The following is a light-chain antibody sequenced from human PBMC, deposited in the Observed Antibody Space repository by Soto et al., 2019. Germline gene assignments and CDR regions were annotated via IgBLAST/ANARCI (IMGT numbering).Light chain of an antibody. CDR2: DAS. CDR1: QDINNW. CDR3: QQYYSRRT. Sequence: DIPMTQSPSTLSAPVGVRVNLTSRASQDINNWLAWYQQKPGNAPKFLIYDASTLESGVPSRFSGGGSGTEFTLTISILHPDDSATYYCQQYYSRRTCGQGTKVDIK. J-gene: IGKJ1*01. V-gene: IGKV1-5*01.